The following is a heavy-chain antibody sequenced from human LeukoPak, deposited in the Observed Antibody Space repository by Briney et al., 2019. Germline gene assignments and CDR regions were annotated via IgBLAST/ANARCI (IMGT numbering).Heavy chain of an antibody. CDR1: GFTFSTYA. V-gene: IGHV3-23*01. CDR3: AKGIGYCSGGSCYLYFDY. J-gene: IGHJ4*02. D-gene: IGHD2-15*01. CDR2: ISGSDGST. Sequence: GGSLRLSCAASGFTFSTYAMSWVRQAPGKGLEWVSAISGSDGSTYYADSVKGRFTISGDNSKNTLSLQMNSLRAEDTAVYYCAKGIGYCSGGSCYLYFDYWGQGTLVTVSS.